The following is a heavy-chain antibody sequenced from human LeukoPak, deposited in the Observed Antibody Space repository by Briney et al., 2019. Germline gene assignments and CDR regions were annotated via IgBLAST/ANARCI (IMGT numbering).Heavy chain of an antibody. CDR2: IYYSGST. CDR3: ARDRRGYSYG. Sequence: SETLSLTCTVSGGSISSYYWSWIRQPPGKGLEWIGYIYYSGSTNYNPSLKSRVTISVDTSKNQFSLKLSSVTATDTAVYYCARDRRGYSYGWGQGTLVTVSS. D-gene: IGHD5-18*01. J-gene: IGHJ4*02. V-gene: IGHV4-59*12. CDR1: GGSISSYY.